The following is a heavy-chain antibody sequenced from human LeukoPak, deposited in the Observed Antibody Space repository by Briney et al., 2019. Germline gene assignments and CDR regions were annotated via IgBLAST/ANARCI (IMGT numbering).Heavy chain of an antibody. J-gene: IGHJ3*02. CDR1: GYSFTSYW. D-gene: IGHD1-1*01. CDR3: ARPPLKGGTTGGAFDI. CDR2: SYPGDSDT. V-gene: IGHV5-51*01. Sequence: GESLKISCKGSGYSFTSYWIGWVRQMPGKGLEWMGISYPGDSDTRYSPSFQGQVTISADKSISTAYLQWSSLKASDTAMYYCARPPLKGGTTGGAFDIWGRGTMVTVSS.